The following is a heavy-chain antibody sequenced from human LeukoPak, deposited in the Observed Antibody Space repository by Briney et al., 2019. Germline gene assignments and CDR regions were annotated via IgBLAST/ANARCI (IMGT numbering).Heavy chain of an antibody. V-gene: IGHV3-7*01. J-gene: IGHJ3*02. CDR3: ARISGWSDAFDI. D-gene: IGHD6-19*01. CDR1: GFTFSTFA. Sequence: GGSLRLSCAASGFTFSTFAMIWVRQPPGKGLEWVANIKQDGSEKYYVDSVKGRFTISRDNAKNSLYLQMNSLRAEDTAVYYCARISGWSDAFDIWGQGTMVTVSS. CDR2: IKQDGSEK.